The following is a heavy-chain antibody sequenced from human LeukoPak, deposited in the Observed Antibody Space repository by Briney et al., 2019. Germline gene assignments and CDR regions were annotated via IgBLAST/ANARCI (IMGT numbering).Heavy chain of an antibody. J-gene: IGHJ5*02. CDR3: ARVGANYDILTGYTSNWFDP. CDR2: IYYNGST. CDR1: GGSISSSSYY. V-gene: IGHV4-39*01. Sequence: SETLSLTCTVSGGSISSSSYYWGWIRQPPGKGLEWIGNIYYNGSTYYNPSLKSRVTISVDTSKNQFSLKLSSVTAADTAVYYCARVGANYDILTGYTSNWFDPWGRGTLVTVSS. D-gene: IGHD3-9*01.